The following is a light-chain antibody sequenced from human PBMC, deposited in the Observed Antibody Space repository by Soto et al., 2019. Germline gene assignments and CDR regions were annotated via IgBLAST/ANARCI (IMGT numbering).Light chain of an antibody. V-gene: IGKV3-20*01. J-gene: IGKJ1*01. CDR1: QSVSSSY. CDR2: GAS. Sequence: EIVLTQSPDTLSLSPGERATLSCRASQSVSSSYLAWYQQKPGQAPRLLIYGASSRATGIPDRFSGSGSGTDFTLTISRLELEDFAVYYCQQYGTSPWTFGHGTKVEIK. CDR3: QQYGTSPWT.